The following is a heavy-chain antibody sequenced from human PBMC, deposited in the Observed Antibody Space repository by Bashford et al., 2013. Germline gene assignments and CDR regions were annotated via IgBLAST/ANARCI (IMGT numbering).Heavy chain of an antibody. CDR3: ARTYYYDSSGQEGSVY. CDR2: IDWDDDK. CDR1: GFSLSTSGMC. V-gene: IGHV2-70*11. Sequence: SGPTLVKPTQTLTLTCTFSGFSLSTSGMCVSWIRQPPGKALEWLARIDWDDDKYYSTSLKTRLTISKDTSKNQVVLTMTNMDPVDTATYYCARTYYYDSSGQEGSVYWGQGTLVTVSS. D-gene: IGHD3-22*01. J-gene: IGHJ4*02.